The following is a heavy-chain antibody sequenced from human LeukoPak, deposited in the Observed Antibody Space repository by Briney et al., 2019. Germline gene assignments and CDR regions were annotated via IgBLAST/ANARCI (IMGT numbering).Heavy chain of an antibody. CDR2: INPNSGGT. CDR3: ARDLEWLLYFDY. J-gene: IGHJ4*02. V-gene: IGHV1-2*02. D-gene: IGHD3-3*01. Sequence: ASVKVSCKASGYTFTGYYMHWVRQAPGQGLEWMGWINPNSGGTNYAQKFQGRVTITRDTSISTAYMELSRLRSDDTAVYYCARDLEWLLYFDYWGQGTLVTVSS. CDR1: GYTFTGYY.